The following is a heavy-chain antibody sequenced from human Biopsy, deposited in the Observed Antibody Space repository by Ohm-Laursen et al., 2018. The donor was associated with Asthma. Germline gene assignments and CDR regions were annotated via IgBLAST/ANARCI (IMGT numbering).Heavy chain of an antibody. Sequence: PRLSCAASGFTVSRDHMFWVRQAPGKGLEWVSVIYSGGTSHTADSVRGRFTISRDFSKNTLHLQMHSLRVEDTAVYYCARGDSSGWSHYYFDYWGQGTLVTVSS. CDR3: ARGDSSGWSHYYFDY. D-gene: IGHD6-19*01. CDR1: GFTVSRDH. J-gene: IGHJ4*02. V-gene: IGHV3-53*01. CDR2: IYSGGTS.